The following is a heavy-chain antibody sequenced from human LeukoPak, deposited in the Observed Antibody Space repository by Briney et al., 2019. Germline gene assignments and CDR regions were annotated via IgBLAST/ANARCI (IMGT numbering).Heavy chain of an antibody. CDR2: IRYDGSNK. CDR3: AKHGLPLVGISAPLDY. V-gene: IGHV3-30*02. Sequence: GGSLRLSRAASGFTFISYSIHWVRQAPGKRLEWVAFIRYDGSNKYYADSVKGRFTISRDNSKNTVYLQMNSLRAEDTAVYYCAKHGLPLVGISAPLDYWGQGTLVTVSS. D-gene: IGHD2-15*01. CDR1: GFTFISYS. J-gene: IGHJ4*02.